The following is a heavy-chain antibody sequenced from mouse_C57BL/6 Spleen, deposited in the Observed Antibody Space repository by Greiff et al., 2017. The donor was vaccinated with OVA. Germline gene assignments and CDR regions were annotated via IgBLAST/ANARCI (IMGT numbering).Heavy chain of an antibody. D-gene: IGHD3-2*02. CDR1: GYTFTGYW. V-gene: IGHV1-9*01. J-gene: IGHJ2*01. CDR2: IFPGSGST. CDR3: ARGAAQDY. Sequence: QVQLQQSGAELMKPGASVKLSCKATGYTFTGYWIEWVKQRPGHGLEWIGAIFPGSGSTNYHEKFKGKATFTADTSSNTAYMQLSSLTTEDSAIYYCARGAAQDYWGQGTTLTVSS.